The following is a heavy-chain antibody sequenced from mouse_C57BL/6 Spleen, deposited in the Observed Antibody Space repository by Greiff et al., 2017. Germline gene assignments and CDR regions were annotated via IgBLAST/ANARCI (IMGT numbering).Heavy chain of an antibody. Sequence: EVKLVESGGGLVQPKGSLKLSCAASGFSFNTYAMNWVRQAPGMGLEWVARIRSKSNNYATYFADSVKSRSTIYRDDSESMLYLEMNNMKTEDTAMYYCVRHGGDLLWSYDAMDYWGQGTSVTVSS. D-gene: IGHD2-1*01. J-gene: IGHJ4*01. CDR2: IRSKSNNYAT. V-gene: IGHV10-1*01. CDR3: VRHGGDLLWSYDAMDY. CDR1: GFSFNTYA.